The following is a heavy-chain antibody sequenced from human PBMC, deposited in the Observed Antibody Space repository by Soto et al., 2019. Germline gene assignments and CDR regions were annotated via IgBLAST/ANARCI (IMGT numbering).Heavy chain of an antibody. D-gene: IGHD6-19*01. CDR1: GGSISSSSYY. CDR2: IYYSGST. V-gene: IGHV4-39*02. J-gene: IGHJ4*02. CDR3: ARDRLAHSSGWHCPFDY. Sequence: SETLSLTCTVSGGSISSSSYYWGWIRQPPGKGLEWIGSIYYSGSTYYNPSLKSRVTISVDTSKNQFSLKLSSVTAADTAVYYCARDRLAHSSGWHCPFDYWGQGTLVTVS.